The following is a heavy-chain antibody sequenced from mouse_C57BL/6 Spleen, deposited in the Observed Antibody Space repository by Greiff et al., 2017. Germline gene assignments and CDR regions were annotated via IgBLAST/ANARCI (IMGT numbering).Heavy chain of an antibody. V-gene: IGHV1-63*01. Sequence: VQLQQSGAELVRPGTSVKMSCKASGYTFTNYWIGWAKQRPGHGLEWIGDIYPGGGYTNYNEKFKGKATLTADKSSSTADMQFSSLTSKDSAIYYCARTGREDYCDYWGQGTTLTVSS. D-gene: IGHD4-1*01. J-gene: IGHJ2*01. CDR2: IYPGGGYT. CDR1: GYTFTNYW. CDR3: ARTGREDYCDY.